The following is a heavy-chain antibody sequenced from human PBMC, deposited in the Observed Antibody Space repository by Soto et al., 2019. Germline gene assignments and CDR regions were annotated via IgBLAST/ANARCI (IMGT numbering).Heavy chain of an antibody. J-gene: IGHJ2*01. D-gene: IGHD4-4*01. CDR1: GFTFSSYA. V-gene: IGHV3-30-3*01. Sequence: QVQLVESGGGVVQPGRSLRLSCAASGFTFSSYAMHWVRQVPGTGLEWVAVISYDGSNKYYADSVQGRFTISRDNSKNTLYLQMNSLRAEDTAVYYCARPLWRDDYNWGYFDLWGRGTLVTVSS. CDR3: ARPLWRDDYNWGYFDL. CDR2: ISYDGSNK.